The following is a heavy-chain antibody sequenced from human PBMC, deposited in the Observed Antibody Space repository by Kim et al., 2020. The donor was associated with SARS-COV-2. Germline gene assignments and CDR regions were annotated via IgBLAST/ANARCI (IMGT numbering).Heavy chain of an antibody. D-gene: IGHD4-17*01. Sequence: SETLSLTCTVSGGSISSYYWSWIRQPPGKGLEWIGYIYYSGTTKYNPSLKSRVTISVDTSKNQFSLKLSSVTAVDTAVYYCARRAYGDYWYFDLWCRGTL. V-gene: IGHV4-59*01. CDR3: ARRAYGDYWYFDL. CDR1: GGSISSYY. J-gene: IGHJ2*01. CDR2: IYYSGTT.